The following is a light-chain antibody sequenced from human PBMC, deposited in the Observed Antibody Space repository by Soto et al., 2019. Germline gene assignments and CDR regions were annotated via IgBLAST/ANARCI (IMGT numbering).Light chain of an antibody. J-gene: IGLJ2*01. CDR1: SSNIGSNT. CDR3: AAWDDSLNGPGVV. CDR2: SNN. Sequence: QSVLTQPPSASGTPGQRVTISCSGSSSNIGSNTVNWYQQLPGTAPKLLTYSNNQRPSGVPDRFSGSKSGTSASLAISGLQSEDEADYYCAAWDDSLNGPGVVFGGGTKLTVL. V-gene: IGLV1-44*01.